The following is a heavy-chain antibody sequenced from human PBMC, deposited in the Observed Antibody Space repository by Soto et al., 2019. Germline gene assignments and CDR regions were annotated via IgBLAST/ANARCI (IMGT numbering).Heavy chain of an antibody. D-gene: IGHD2-2*01. CDR1: DFGFTVHR. CDR2: ISLYNGNT. V-gene: IGHV1-18*04. CDR3: AIYHLELFRFGY. Sequence: SVNGDWKSDDFGFTVHRMSWVRQAPGQGLEWMGWISLYNGNTNYAQQFQGRVTMTTDTSTSTAYMELRSLRSDDTAMYFCAIYHLELFRFGYWGQGTLVTVS. J-gene: IGHJ4*02.